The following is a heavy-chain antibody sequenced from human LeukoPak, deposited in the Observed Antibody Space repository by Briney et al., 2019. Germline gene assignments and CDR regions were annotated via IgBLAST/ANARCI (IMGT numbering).Heavy chain of an antibody. CDR3: TADIRLFDY. CDR2: ISYDGNNK. D-gene: IGHD3-9*01. V-gene: IGHV3-30*04. J-gene: IGHJ4*02. Sequence: PGKSLRLSCAASGFTFSNYAIHWVRHAPGKRLEWVAAISYDGNNKYYADSVKGRFTISRDNSKNTLFLQIHRLRAEDTALHYCTADIRLFDYWGPGTLVTVSS. CDR1: GFTFSNYA.